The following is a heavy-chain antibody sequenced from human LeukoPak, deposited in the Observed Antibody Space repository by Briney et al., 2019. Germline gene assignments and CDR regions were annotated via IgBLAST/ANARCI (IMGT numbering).Heavy chain of an antibody. D-gene: IGHD2-15*01. CDR1: GYTLTELS. V-gene: IGHV1-24*01. Sequence: ASVKVSCKVSGYTLTELSRHWVRQAPGKGLEWMGGFDPEDGETIYAQKFQGRVTMTEDTSTDTAYMELSSLRSEDTAVYYCATVRSSYCSGGTCYVYGYYYYGMDVWGQGTTVTVSS. CDR3: ATVRSSYCSGGTCYVYGYYYYGMDV. CDR2: FDPEDGET. J-gene: IGHJ6*02.